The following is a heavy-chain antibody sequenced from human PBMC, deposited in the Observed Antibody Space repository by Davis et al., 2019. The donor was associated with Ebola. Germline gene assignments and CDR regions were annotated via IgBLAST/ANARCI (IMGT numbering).Heavy chain of an antibody. J-gene: IGHJ4*02. CDR3: AMTTVTAVDGIFYFDN. CDR1: GYTFTSYD. D-gene: IGHD4-17*01. CDR2: MNPNSGNT. Sequence: AASVKVSCKASGYTFTSYDINWVRQATGQGLEWMGWMNPNSGNTGYAQKFQGRVTMTRNTSISTAYMELSSLRSEDTAVYYCAMTTVTAVDGIFYFDNWGQGTLVTVSS. V-gene: IGHV1-8*01.